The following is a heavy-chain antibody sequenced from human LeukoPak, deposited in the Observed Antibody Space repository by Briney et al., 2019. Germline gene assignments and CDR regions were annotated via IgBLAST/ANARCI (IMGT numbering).Heavy chain of an antibody. J-gene: IGHJ3*02. Sequence: SETLSLTCTVSGGSISSGDYYWSWIRQPPGKGLEWIGYIYYSGSTYYNPSLKSRVTISVDTSKNQFSLKLSSVTAADTAVYYCARAPVLTPAFDIWGQGTMVTVSS. CDR3: ARAPVLTPAFDI. D-gene: IGHD4-23*01. V-gene: IGHV4-30-4*08. CDR2: IYYSGST. CDR1: GGSISSGDYY.